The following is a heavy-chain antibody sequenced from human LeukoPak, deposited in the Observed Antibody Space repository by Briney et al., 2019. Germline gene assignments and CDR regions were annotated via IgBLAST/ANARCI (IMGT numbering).Heavy chain of an antibody. J-gene: IGHJ4*02. CDR2: INPNSGGT. V-gene: IGHV1-2*02. CDR1: GYTFTGYY. D-gene: IGHD6-19*01. CDR3: ARDGGWYVGPDY. Sequence: GASVKVSCKASGYTFTGYYMHWVRQAPGQGLEWMGWINPNSGGTNYAQKFQGRVTMTRDTSISTAYMELSSLRSEDMAVYYCARDGGWYVGPDYWGQGTLVTVSS.